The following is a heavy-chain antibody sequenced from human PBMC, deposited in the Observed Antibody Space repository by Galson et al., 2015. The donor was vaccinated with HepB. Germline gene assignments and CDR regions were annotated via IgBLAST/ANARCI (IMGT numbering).Heavy chain of an antibody. D-gene: IGHD2-2*01. V-gene: IGHV3-23*01. CDR2: ISGSGGST. J-gene: IGHJ6*02. Sequence: SLRLSCAASGFTFSSYAMSWVRQAPGKGLEWVSAISGSGGSTYYADSVKGRFTISRDNSKNTLYLQMNSLRAEDTAVYYCARGADIVVVPAAQGPCDGMDVWGQGTTVTVSS. CDR1: GFTFSSYA. CDR3: ARGADIVVVPAAQGPCDGMDV.